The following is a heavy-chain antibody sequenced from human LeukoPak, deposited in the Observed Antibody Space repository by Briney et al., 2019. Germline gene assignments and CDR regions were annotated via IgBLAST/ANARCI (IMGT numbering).Heavy chain of an antibody. Sequence: PGGSLRLSCAASGFTFSNYWMHWVRQAPGKGLMWVSRIISDGSNTNYADSVKGRFTTSRDNAKNTLFLQMNSLRAEDTAVYYCAIGPIGDYYFDSWGQGTLLTVSS. CDR3: AIGPIGDYYFDS. J-gene: IGHJ4*02. V-gene: IGHV3-74*01. D-gene: IGHD1-26*01. CDR1: GFTFSNYW. CDR2: IISDGSNT.